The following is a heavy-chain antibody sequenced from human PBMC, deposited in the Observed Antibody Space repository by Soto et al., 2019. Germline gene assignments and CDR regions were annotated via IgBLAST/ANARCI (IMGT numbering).Heavy chain of an antibody. CDR2: ISRSSSYI. CDR1: GFTFSSYS. CDR3: ARDLHDYVSFRFDP. D-gene: IGHD3-16*01. Sequence: GGSVRLSCAASGFTFSSYSMNWVRRAPGKGLEWVSSISRSSSYIYYADSVKGRFTISRDNAKNSLYLQMNSLRAEDTAVYYRARDLHDYVSFRFDPWGQGTLVTVSS. V-gene: IGHV3-21*01. J-gene: IGHJ5*02.